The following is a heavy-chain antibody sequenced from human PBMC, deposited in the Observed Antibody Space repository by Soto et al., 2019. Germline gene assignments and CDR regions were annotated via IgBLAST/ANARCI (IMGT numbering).Heavy chain of an antibody. D-gene: IGHD3-10*01. J-gene: IGHJ6*01. V-gene: IGHV1-69*02. Sequence: QVQLVQSGAEVKKPGSSVKVSCKASGGTFSSYTISWVRQAPGQGLEWMGRIIPILGIATYAQKFQGRVTITADKSTSTAYMELSRLRSEDTAVYYCARCRGSYVMDVCGQGPTVTVSS. CDR3: ARCRGSYVMDV. CDR2: IIPILGIA. CDR1: GGTFSSYT.